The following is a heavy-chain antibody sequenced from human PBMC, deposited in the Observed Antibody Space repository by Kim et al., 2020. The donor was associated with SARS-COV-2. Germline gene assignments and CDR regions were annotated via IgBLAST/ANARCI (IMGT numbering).Heavy chain of an antibody. Sequence: GGSLRLSCAASGFTFSDHNMDWVRQAPGKGLEWVGRSKNKANRYTTEYAASVRGRFTISRDDSKNSLYLQMSSLETEDTAVYYCVRVPRSGGWDYWGQGTLVTVSS. CDR2: SKNKANRYTT. V-gene: IGHV3-72*01. J-gene: IGHJ4*02. CDR1: GFTFSDHN. D-gene: IGHD6-19*01. CDR3: VRVPRSGGWDY.